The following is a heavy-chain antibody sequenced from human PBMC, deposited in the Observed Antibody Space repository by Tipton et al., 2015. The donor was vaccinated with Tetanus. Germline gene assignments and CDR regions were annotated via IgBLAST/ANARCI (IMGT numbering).Heavy chain of an antibody. D-gene: IGHD4-17*01. Sequence: LRLSCAVSGGSIISGSYSWNWIRQPPGQGLEWIGYIYSRGTTVYNPSLKSRVSISVDTSKSQFSLTLSSVAAADTAVYYCARGRNYGDYIDSWGQGILFTVSS. V-gene: IGHV4-30-2*01. J-gene: IGHJ4*02. CDR1: GGSIISGSYS. CDR2: IYSRGTT. CDR3: ARGRNYGDYIDS.